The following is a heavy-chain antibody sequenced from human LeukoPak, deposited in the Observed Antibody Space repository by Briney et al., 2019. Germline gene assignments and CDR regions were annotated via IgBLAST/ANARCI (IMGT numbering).Heavy chain of an antibody. CDR2: ISSSGNTI. V-gene: IGHV3-48*03. Sequence: PGGSLRLXCAASGFTFITSEMNWVRQAPGKGLEWVSYISSSGNTIYYADSLKGRFTISRDNVKNSLYLHMNSLRAEDTAVYYCARGTALHSATYSWGQGTLVTVSS. CDR3: ARGTALHSATYS. J-gene: IGHJ1*01. D-gene: IGHD1-26*01. CDR1: GFTFITSE.